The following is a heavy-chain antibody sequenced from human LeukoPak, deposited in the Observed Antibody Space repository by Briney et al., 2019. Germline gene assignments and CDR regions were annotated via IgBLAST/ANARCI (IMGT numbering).Heavy chain of an antibody. V-gene: IGHV3-23*01. CDR1: GFTFSSYA. Sequence: GGSLGLSCAASGFTFSSYAMSWVRQAPGKGLEWVSAISGSGGSTYYADSVKGRFTISRDNAKNSLYPQMNSLRAEDTAVYYCARVFSVVTHNFDYWGQGTLVTVSS. D-gene: IGHD4-23*01. CDR2: ISGSGGST. J-gene: IGHJ4*02. CDR3: ARVFSVVTHNFDY.